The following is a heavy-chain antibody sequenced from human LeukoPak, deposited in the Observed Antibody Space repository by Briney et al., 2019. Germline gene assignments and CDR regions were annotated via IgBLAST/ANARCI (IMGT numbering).Heavy chain of an antibody. V-gene: IGHV1-2*02. D-gene: IGHD6-19*01. CDR2: INPHSGGT. CDR3: ARGIAVAGTDGS. CDR1: GYTFTGYY. Sequence: ASVKVSCKTSGYTFTGYYMHWVRQAPGQGLEWMGWINPHSGGTNYAQKFQGRVTMTRDTSISTAYMELSRLRSDDTAVYYCARGIAVAGTDGSWGQGTLVTVSS. J-gene: IGHJ5*02.